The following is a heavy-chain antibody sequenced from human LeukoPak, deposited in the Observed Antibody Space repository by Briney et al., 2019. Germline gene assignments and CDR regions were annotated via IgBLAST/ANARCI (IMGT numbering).Heavy chain of an antibody. D-gene: IGHD4-17*01. CDR3: ARDPKYGDLDY. Sequence: GGSLRLSCAVSGFTFSGYSMNWVRQAPGKGLEWVSYISSSSNTIYYADVVKGRFTISRDNAKNTLYLQMNSLRVDDTAVYYCARDPKYGDLDYWGQGTLVTVSS. J-gene: IGHJ4*02. CDR1: GFTFSGYS. V-gene: IGHV3-48*04. CDR2: ISSSSNTI.